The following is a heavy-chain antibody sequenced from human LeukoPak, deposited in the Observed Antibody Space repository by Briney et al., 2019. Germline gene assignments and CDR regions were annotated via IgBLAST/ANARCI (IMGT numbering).Heavy chain of an antibody. D-gene: IGHD4-23*01. CDR3: ARRGSATVDYYFDY. CDR2: IYYSGST. CDR1: GGSISSSSYY. Sequence: SETLSLTCTVSGGSISSSSYYWGWIRQPPGKGLEWIGSIYYSGSTYYNPSLESRVTISVDTSKNQFSLKLSSVTAADTAVYYCARRGSATVDYYFDYWGQGTLVTVSS. V-gene: IGHV4-39*01. J-gene: IGHJ4*02.